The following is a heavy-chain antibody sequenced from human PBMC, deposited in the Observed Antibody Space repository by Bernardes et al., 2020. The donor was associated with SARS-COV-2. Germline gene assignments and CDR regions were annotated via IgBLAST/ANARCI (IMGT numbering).Heavy chain of an antibody. CDR2: ISSSGSTI. J-gene: IGHJ3*02. D-gene: IGHD3-22*01. V-gene: IGHV3-11*01. CDR1: GFTFSDYY. CDR3: ARDVRALWNYYDSSGYTDAFDI. Sequence: GGSLRLSCAASGFTFSDYYMSWIRQAPGKGLAWVSYISSSGSTIYYADSVKGRFTISRDNAKNSLYLQMNSLRAEDTAVYYCARDVRALWNYYDSSGYTDAFDIWGQGTMVTGSS.